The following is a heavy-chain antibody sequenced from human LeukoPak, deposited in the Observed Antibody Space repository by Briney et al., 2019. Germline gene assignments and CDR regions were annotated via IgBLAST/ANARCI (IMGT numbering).Heavy chain of an antibody. CDR2: INHSGST. D-gene: IGHD3-3*01. J-gene: IGHJ5*02. V-gene: IGHV4-31*03. CDR3: ARMPPRRITIFGVVIRNWFDP. CDR1: GGSISSGGYY. Sequence: SETLSLTCTVSGGSISSGGYYWSWIRQHPGKGLEWIGEINHSGSTNYNPSLKSRVTISVDTSKNQFSLKLSSVTAADTAVYYCARMPPRRITIFGVVIRNWFDPWGQGTLVTVSS.